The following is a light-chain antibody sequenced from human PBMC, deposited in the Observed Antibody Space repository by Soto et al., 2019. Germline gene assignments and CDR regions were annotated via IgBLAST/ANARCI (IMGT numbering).Light chain of an antibody. Sequence: DIKMTQSPSSLTASVGDRVTITCRASQGHSNYLVWYQQKPGKVPKLLIYAASTLQSGVQSRFSGSGSGTDFTLTISSLQPEDDATYYWQKYICAQWTFGQGTKVEIK. J-gene: IGKJ1*01. CDR1: QGHSNY. V-gene: IGKV1-27*01. CDR2: AAS. CDR3: QKYICAQWT.